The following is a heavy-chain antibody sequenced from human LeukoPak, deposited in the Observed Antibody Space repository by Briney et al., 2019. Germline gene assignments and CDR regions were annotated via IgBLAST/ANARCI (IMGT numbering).Heavy chain of an antibody. Sequence: SETLSLTCTVSGGSISSYYWSWIRQPPGKGLEWIGDIHYSGSTSYNPSLKSRVTISVDTSKNQFSLRLSSVTAADTAVYYCARVPYCTTTGCYFFDYWGQGTLGTVSS. CDR1: GGSISSYY. J-gene: IGHJ4*02. V-gene: IGHV4-59*01. CDR2: IHYSGST. CDR3: ARVPYCTTTGCYFFDY. D-gene: IGHD2-8*01.